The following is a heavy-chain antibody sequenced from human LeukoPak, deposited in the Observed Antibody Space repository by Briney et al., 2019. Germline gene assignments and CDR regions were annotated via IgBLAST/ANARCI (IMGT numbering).Heavy chain of an antibody. CDR3: AHRLYDNSDFDL. V-gene: IGHV2-5*01. D-gene: IGHD3-22*01. CDR1: GFSLSTRGVG. J-gene: IGHJ2*01. CDR2: IYWNDDK. Sequence: SGPTLVKPTQTLTLTCTFSGFSLSTRGVGVGWIRQPPGKALEWLALIYWNDDKRYSPSLKSSLTITKDTSKNQVVLTMTNMDPVDTATYYCAHRLYDNSDFDLWGRGTLVTVSS.